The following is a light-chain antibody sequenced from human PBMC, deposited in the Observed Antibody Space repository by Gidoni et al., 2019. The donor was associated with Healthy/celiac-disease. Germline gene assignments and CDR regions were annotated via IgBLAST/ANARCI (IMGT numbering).Light chain of an antibody. CDR3: SSYTSSSTLV. Sequence: QSALTQPASVSGSPGQSITISCTGTSSDVVGYNYVSLYQQHPGKAPKLMIYDVSNLPSGVSNRFSGSKSGNTASLTISGLQAEDEADYYCSSYTSSSTLVFGTGTKVTVL. CDR2: DVS. CDR1: SSDVVGYNY. J-gene: IGLJ1*01. V-gene: IGLV2-14*03.